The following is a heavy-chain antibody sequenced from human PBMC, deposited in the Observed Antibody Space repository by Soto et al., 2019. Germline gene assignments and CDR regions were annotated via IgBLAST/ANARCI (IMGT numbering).Heavy chain of an antibody. D-gene: IGHD4-17*01. J-gene: IGHJ6*03. CDR2: IRSKAYGGTT. CDR1: GFTFGDYA. Sequence: PGGSLRLSCTASGFTFGDYAMSWFRQAPGKGLEWVVFIRSKAYGGTTEYAASVKGRFTISRDDSKSIAYLQMNSLKTEDTAVYYCTRDYGDSSAQHYYYYYYMDVWGKGTTVTVSS. CDR3: TRDYGDSSAQHYYYYYYMDV. V-gene: IGHV3-49*03.